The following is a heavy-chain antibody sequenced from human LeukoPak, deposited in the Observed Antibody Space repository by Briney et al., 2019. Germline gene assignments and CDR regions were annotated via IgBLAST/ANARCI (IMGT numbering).Heavy chain of an antibody. V-gene: IGHV3-49*04. Sequence: GGSLRLSCTASGFTFGDYAMSWVRQAPGKGLEGGGFIRSKAYGGTTEYAASVKGRFTISRDDSKSIAYLQMNSLKTEDTAVYYCTRLRLPGGYWGQGTLVTVSS. CDR1: GFTFGDYA. D-gene: IGHD5-12*01. CDR3: TRLRLPGGY. J-gene: IGHJ4*02. CDR2: IRSKAYGGTT.